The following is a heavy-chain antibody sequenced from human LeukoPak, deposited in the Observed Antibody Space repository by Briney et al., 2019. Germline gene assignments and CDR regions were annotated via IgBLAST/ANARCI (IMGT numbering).Heavy chain of an antibody. CDR1: GFTFSNAW. CDR2: IKSKTDGGTT. D-gene: IGHD5-18*01. J-gene: IGHJ4*02. CDR3: TTANTQRGYSYEFDY. V-gene: IGHV3-15*01. Sequence: GGSLRLSCAASGFTFSNAWMSWVRQAPGKGLEWVGRIKSKTDGGTTDYTAPVKGRFTISRDDSKNTLYLQMNSLKTEDTAVYYCTTANTQRGYSYEFDYWGQGTLVTVSS.